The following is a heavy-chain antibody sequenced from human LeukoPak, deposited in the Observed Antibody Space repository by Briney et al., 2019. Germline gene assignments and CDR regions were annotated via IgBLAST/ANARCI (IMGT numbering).Heavy chain of an antibody. D-gene: IGHD3-10*01. CDR1: GFTFGDYG. V-gene: IGHV3-49*04. J-gene: IGHJ4*02. CDR3: TGSFGELTFFDY. CDR2: IRGKAYGGTT. Sequence: GGSLRLSCTTSGFTFGDYGMSWVRQAPGKGLEWVGFIRGKAYGGTTENAASVKGRFTISRGDSKSIAYLQMNSLKTEDTAVYYCTGSFGELTFFDYWGLGTLVTVSS.